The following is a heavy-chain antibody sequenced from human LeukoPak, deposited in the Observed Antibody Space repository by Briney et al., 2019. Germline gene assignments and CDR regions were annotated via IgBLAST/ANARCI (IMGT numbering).Heavy chain of an antibody. J-gene: IGHJ6*02. CDR1: GGSISSGGYY. Sequence: SETLSLTCTVSGGSISSGGYYWSWLRQPPGKGLEWVGYIYQSGSTYYNPSLQSRLTISVDRSKNQFSLKLSSVTAADTAVYSCARAGYYGSGSYYIHYYGMDVWGQGTTVTVSS. V-gene: IGHV4-30-2*01. D-gene: IGHD3-10*01. CDR3: ARAGYYGSGSYYIHYYGMDV. CDR2: IYQSGST.